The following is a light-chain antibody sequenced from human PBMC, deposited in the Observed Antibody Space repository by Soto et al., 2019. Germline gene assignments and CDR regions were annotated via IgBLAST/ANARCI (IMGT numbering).Light chain of an antibody. CDR3: QQYGSSPPYT. V-gene: IGKV3-20*01. J-gene: IGKJ2*01. CDR2: AAS. CDR1: QSVINNY. Sequence: EFVLTQSPGTLSLSPGERATLSCRASQSVINNYLAWYQQKHGQAPRLLIYAASSRAAGIPDRFSGSGSGTDFTLTISRLEPEDFAVYYCQQYGSSPPYTFGQGTRLDSK.